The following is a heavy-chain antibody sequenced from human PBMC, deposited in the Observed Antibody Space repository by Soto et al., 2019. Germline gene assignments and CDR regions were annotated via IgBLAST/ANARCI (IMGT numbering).Heavy chain of an antibody. CDR1: GYTFTGYY. D-gene: IGHD1-26*01. CDR2: INPSSGDT. Sequence: ASVKVSCKASGYTFTGYYVHWVRQAPGQGLEWMGWINPSSGDTYLAQRFQGRVTMNRDTSIGTAYMELRGLTSDDTAEYYCAKGGAIVAAGTRVYLYNAMDVWGQGTTVTVSS. J-gene: IGHJ6*02. CDR3: AKGGAIVAAGTRVYLYNAMDV. V-gene: IGHV1-2*02.